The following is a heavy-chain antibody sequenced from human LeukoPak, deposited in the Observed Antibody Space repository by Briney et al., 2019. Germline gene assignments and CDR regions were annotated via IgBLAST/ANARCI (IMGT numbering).Heavy chain of an antibody. CDR1: GDSISSYY. V-gene: IGHV4-34*01. J-gene: IGHJ4*02. CDR2: INHSGST. CDR3: ARGARYYDSSGLLDY. D-gene: IGHD3-22*01. Sequence: SETLSLTCTVSGDSISSYYWTWIRQPPGKGLEWIGEINHSGSTNYNPSLKSRVTISVDTSKNQFSLKLSSVTAADTAVYYCARGARYYDSSGLLDYWGQGTLVTVSS.